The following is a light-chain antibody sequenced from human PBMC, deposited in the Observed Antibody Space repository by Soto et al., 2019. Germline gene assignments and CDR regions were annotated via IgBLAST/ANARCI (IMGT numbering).Light chain of an antibody. CDR3: QQYDNLPIT. V-gene: IGKV1-6*01. CDR1: LGIRSA. J-gene: IGKJ5*01. Sequence: ASQITQSPSSLSSSVGDRVTIPCRASLGIRSALVWYQQKPGKAPKVLMYAASTLQGGVPSRFSGSGSGTDFTFTISSLQPEDIETYYCQQYDNLPITFGQGTRLEIK. CDR2: AAS.